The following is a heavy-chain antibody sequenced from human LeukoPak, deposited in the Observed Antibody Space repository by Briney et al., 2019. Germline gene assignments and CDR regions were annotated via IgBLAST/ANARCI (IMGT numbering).Heavy chain of an antibody. CDR2: IWYDGSNK. J-gene: IGHJ4*02. CDR1: GFTFSDYA. Sequence: GTSLRHSCAVSGFTFSDYALHWVRQAPGKGLEWVAVIWYDGSNKYYADSVKGRFTISRDTSENTLYLQMNSLRDEDTAVYYCARDQGPYNSYFDYWGQGTLVTVSS. CDR3: ARDQGPYNSYFDY. D-gene: IGHD3-10*01. V-gene: IGHV3-33*01.